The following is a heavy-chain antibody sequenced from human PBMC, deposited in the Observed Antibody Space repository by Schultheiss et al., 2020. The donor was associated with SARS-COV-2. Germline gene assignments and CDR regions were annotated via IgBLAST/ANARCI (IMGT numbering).Heavy chain of an antibody. CDR3: ARGGYCSSTSCYIDRIFDY. J-gene: IGHJ4*02. CDR1: GFTFSSYA. CDR2: ISSNGGST. D-gene: IGHD2-2*02. V-gene: IGHV3-64*04. Sequence: GESLKISCSASGFTFSSYAMHWVRQAPGKGLEYVSAISSNGGSTYYADSVKGRFTISRENAKNSLYLQMNSLRAEDTAVYYCARGGYCSSTSCYIDRIFDYWGQGTLVTVSS.